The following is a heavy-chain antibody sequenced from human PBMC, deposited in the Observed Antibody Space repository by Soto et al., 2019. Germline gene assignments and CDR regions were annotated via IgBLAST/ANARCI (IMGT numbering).Heavy chain of an antibody. V-gene: IGHV4-59*08. CDR3: AAYRRGEGGRGY. J-gene: IGHJ4*02. CDR1: GASVSSHH. D-gene: IGHD6-19*01. Sequence: QVQLQESGPGVVKPSETLSLTCTVSGASVSSHHWTWIRQPPGKGLEWIGDYSDSASYSPSLKSRVTISADTSKNPFSLNLSSVTAADTAVYYCAAYRRGEGGRGYRGQGTLVTVSS. CDR2: DYSDSA.